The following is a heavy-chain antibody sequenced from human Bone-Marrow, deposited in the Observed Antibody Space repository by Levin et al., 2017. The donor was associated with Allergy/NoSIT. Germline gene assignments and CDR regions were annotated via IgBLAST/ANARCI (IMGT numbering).Heavy chain of an antibody. D-gene: IGHD3-10*01. J-gene: IGHJ3*02. V-gene: IGHV4-30-4*01. Sequence: SCTVSGGSISSGDYYWSWIRQPPGKGLEWIGYIYYSGSTYYNPSLKSRVTISVDTSKNQFSLKLSSVTAADTAVYYCATTGGWLYYYGSGRKGAFDIWGQGTMVTVSS. CDR2: IYYSGST. CDR1: GGSISSGDYY. CDR3: ATTGGWLYYYGSGRKGAFDI.